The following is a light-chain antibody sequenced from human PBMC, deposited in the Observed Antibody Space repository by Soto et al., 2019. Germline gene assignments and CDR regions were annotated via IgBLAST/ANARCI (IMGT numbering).Light chain of an antibody. Sequence: EIVTTQSPATLSVSPGERAILSCRASQSISSDLAWYQQKPGQAPRLLIFDASTRATAIPARFSGSGSGTEFTLTISTLQSEDFGVYYCQQYNRLPYTLGHGTRLEIK. V-gene: IGKV3-15*01. CDR1: QSISSD. J-gene: IGKJ2*01. CDR3: QQYNRLPYT. CDR2: DAS.